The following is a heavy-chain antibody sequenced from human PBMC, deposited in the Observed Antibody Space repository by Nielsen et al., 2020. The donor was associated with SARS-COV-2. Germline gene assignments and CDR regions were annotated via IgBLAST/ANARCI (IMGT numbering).Heavy chain of an antibody. V-gene: IGHV3-7*01. J-gene: IGHJ4*02. CDR3: AREKSTHYYDSSGYHFDY. CDR1: GFTFSSYW. CDR2: IKQDGSEK. Sequence: GGSLRLSCAASGFTFSSYWMSWVRQAPGKGLEWVANIKQDGSEKYYVDSVKGRFTISRDNAKNSLYLQMNSQRAEDTAVYYCAREKSTHYYDSSGYHFDYWGQGTLVTVSS. D-gene: IGHD3-22*01.